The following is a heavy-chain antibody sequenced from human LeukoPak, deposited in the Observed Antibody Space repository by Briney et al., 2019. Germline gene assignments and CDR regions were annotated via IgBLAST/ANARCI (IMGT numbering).Heavy chain of an antibody. J-gene: IGHJ6*03. V-gene: IGHV3-23*01. CDR1: GFTFSSYG. Sequence: GGTLRLSCAASGFTFSSYGMSWVRQAPGKGLEWVSAISGSGGSTYYADSVKGRFTISRDNSKNTLYLQTNSLRAEDTAVYYCAKDPYCSGGSCYYYYYMDVWGKGTTVTISS. CDR2: ISGSGGST. CDR3: AKDPYCSGGSCYYYYYMDV. D-gene: IGHD2-15*01.